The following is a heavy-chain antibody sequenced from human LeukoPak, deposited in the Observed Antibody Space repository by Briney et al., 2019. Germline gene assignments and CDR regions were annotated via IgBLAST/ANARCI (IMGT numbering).Heavy chain of an antibody. D-gene: IGHD3-22*01. J-gene: IGHJ4*02. CDR2: ISGSGGST. CDR3: AKDMAGYYFKFDY. V-gene: IGHV3-23*01. Sequence: PGGSLRLSCAASGFTFSSYGMSWVRQAPGKGLEWVSGISGSGGSTYYGDSVKGRFTISRDNSKSTLYLHMNSLRAEDTAVYYCAKDMAGYYFKFDYWGQGTLVTVS. CDR1: GFTFSSYG.